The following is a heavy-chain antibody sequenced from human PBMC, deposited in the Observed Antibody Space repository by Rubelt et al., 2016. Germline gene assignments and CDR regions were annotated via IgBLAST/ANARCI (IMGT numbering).Heavy chain of an antibody. V-gene: IGHV3-30*02. J-gene: IGHJ4*02. CDR3: AKGGRCYFDY. D-gene: IGHD3-16*01. Sequence: QVQLVESGGGVVQPGGSLRLSCAASGFTFSSYGMHWVRQAPGKGLEWVAFIRFDGSNKYYADSVKGRFTISRDNSKNTRFLQMNSLRAEDTAVYYCAKGGRCYFDYWGQGTLVTVSS. CDR2: IRFDGSNK. CDR1: GFTFSSYG.